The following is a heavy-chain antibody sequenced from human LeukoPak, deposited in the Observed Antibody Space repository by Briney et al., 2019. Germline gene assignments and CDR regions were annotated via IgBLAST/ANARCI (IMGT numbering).Heavy chain of an antibody. V-gene: IGHV1-18*01. CDR2: ISAYNGNT. J-gene: IGHJ6*03. CDR3: ARVSRVGSTSDYYYYYYYMDV. CDR1: GYTSTSYG. Sequence: ASVKVSCKASGYTSTSYGISWVRQAPGQGLEWMGWISAYNGNTNYAQKLQGRVTMTTDTSTSTAYMELRSLSSDDTAVYYCARVSRVGSTSDYYYYYYYMDVWGKGTTVTVSS. D-gene: IGHD1-26*01.